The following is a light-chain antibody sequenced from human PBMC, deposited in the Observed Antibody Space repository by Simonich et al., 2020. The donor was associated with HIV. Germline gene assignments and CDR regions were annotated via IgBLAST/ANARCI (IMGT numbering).Light chain of an antibody. CDR3: QQYGSSPYT. V-gene: IGKV3-20*01. CDR1: QSVSSSY. J-gene: IGKJ2*01. Sequence: DIVLTQSPGTLSLSPGERATLSCRARQSVSSSYLAWSQPKPGQAPRLLIYGASSRATGIPDRFSGSGSGTDFTLTISRLEPEDFAVYYCQQYGSSPYTFGQGTKLEIK. CDR2: GAS.